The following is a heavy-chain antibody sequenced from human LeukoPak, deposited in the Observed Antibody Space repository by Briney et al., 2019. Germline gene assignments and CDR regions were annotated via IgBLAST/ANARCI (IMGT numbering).Heavy chain of an antibody. D-gene: IGHD6-13*01. J-gene: IGHJ4*02. V-gene: IGHV1-24*01. CDR2: FDPEDGET. CDR3: ARGSSFGY. CDR1: GYTLTELS. Sequence: ASVKVSCKVSGYTLTELSMHWVRQAPGKGLEWMGGFDPEDGETIYAQKFQGRVTITRDTSASTAYMELSSLRSEDTAVYYCARGSSFGYWGQGTLVTVSS.